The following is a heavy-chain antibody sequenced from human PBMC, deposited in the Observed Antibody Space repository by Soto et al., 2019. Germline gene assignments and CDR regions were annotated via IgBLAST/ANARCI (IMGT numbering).Heavy chain of an antibody. CDR3: ATFIFGSSTSCYGREGGY. D-gene: IGHD2-2*01. CDR2: ISHSGGNT. Sequence: EVQLLESGGGLVQPGGSLRLSCAASGFTFSSYAMSWVRQAPGKGLEWVSAISHSGGNTYYADTVKGRFAISRDNSKDTLYLQMNSLRAKDTAVYYCATFIFGSSTSCYGREGGYWGQGTLVTVSS. CDR1: GFTFSSYA. V-gene: IGHV3-23*01. J-gene: IGHJ4*02.